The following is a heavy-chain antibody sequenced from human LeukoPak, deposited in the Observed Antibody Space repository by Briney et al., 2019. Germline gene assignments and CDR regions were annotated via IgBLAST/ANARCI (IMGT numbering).Heavy chain of an antibody. V-gene: IGHV1-18*04. J-gene: IGHJ3*01. CDR3: ARWELLPAFDF. D-gene: IGHD1-26*01. CDR2: ISAYNGKT. Sequence: ASVKVSCKASGYTFTGYYMHWVRQAPGQGLEWMGWISAYNGKTNYAQKLQGRVTMTTDTSTRTAYLELRSLRSDDTAMYYCARWELLPAFDFWGQGTMVTVSS. CDR1: GYTFTGYY.